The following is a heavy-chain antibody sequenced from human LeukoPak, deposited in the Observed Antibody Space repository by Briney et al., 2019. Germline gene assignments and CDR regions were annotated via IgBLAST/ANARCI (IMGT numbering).Heavy chain of an antibody. J-gene: IGHJ4*02. CDR1: ALTFSSYW. D-gene: IGHD3-16*01. Sequence: PGGSLRLSCAASALTFSSYWMTWVPQAPGKGLEWVANIKHNGDELNYVDSVEDRFTISRDNAKNSLYLHMTSLRAEDTAVYYCARELRTFDSWGQGTLVTVSS. CDR3: ARELRTFDS. V-gene: IGHV3-7*01. CDR2: IKHNGDEL.